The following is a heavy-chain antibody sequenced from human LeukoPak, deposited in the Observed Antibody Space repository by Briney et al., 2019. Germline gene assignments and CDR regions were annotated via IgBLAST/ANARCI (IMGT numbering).Heavy chain of an antibody. CDR1: GFTFSSYA. CDR3: ARARIAAAGGGFDP. CDR2: ISSNGGST. V-gene: IGHV3-64*01. D-gene: IGHD6-13*01. Sequence: PGGSLRLSCAASGFTFSSYAMHWVRQAPGKGLEYVSAISSNGGSTYYANSVKGRFTISRDNSKNTLYLQMGSLRAEDMAVYYCARARIAAAGGGFDPWGQGTLVTVSS. J-gene: IGHJ5*02.